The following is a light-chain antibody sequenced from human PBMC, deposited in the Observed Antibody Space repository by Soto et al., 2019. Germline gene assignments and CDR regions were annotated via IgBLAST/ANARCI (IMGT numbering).Light chain of an antibody. J-gene: IGLJ1*01. V-gene: IGLV1-51*01. CDR1: SSNIGKNY. CDR2: DNN. CDR3: GTWDSSLSGGV. Sequence: QSVLTQPPSVSAAPGQRVTISCSGSSSNIGKNYVSWYQQLPGTAPKLLIYDNNKRPSGIPDRFSGSKSGTSATLGITGLRTGDEAHYYCGTWDSSLSGGVFGTGTKLTVL.